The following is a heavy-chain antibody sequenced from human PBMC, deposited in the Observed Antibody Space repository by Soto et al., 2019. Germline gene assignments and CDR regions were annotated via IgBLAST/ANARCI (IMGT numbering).Heavy chain of an antibody. Sequence: ASVKVSCKASGYTFTSYGISWVRQAPGQGLEWMGWISAYNGNTNYAQKLQGRVTMTTDTSTSTAYMELRSLRSDDTAVYYCAGDSSGWLSFDYWGQGTLVTVSS. CDR2: ISAYNGNT. D-gene: IGHD6-19*01. V-gene: IGHV1-18*01. CDR3: AGDSSGWLSFDY. J-gene: IGHJ4*02. CDR1: GYTFTSYG.